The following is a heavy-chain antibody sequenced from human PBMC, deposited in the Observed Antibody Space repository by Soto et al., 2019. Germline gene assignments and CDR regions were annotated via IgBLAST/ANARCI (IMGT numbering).Heavy chain of an antibody. D-gene: IGHD2-8*01. J-gene: IGHJ4*02. CDR1: GGTFSSYT. CDR3: ATSLGYWTNGVCSLFDY. Sequence: QVQLVQSGAEVKKPGSSVKVSCKASGGTFSSYTISWVRQAPGQGLEWMGRIIPILGIANYAQKFQGRVTITADKSTSTAYMELSILRSEDTAVYYCATSLGYWTNGVCSLFDYWGQGTLVTVSS. CDR2: IIPILGIA. V-gene: IGHV1-69*02.